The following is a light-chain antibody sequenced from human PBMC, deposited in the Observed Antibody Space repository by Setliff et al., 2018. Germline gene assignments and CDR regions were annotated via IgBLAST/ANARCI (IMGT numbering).Light chain of an antibody. CDR1: QSVSSSY. Sequence: VLTQSPGTLSLSPGERATLSCRASQSVSSSYLAWYQQKPGQAPRLLIYGASSRATGISDRFSGSGSGTDFTLTISRLEPEDFAVYYCQQYDSSPWTFGQGTKVDIK. J-gene: IGKJ1*01. CDR2: GAS. CDR3: QQYDSSPWT. V-gene: IGKV3-20*01.